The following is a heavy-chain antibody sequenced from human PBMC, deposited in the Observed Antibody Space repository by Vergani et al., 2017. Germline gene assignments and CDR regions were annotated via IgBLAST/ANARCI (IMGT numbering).Heavy chain of an antibody. CDR2: IYYSGST. CDR3: DRVRGLATVPAAIDY. D-gene: IGHD2-2*01. Sequence: QVQLQESGPGLVKPSQTLSLTCTVSGGSISSGDYYWSWIRQPPGKGLEWIGYIYYSGSTYYNPSLKSRVTISVDTSKNQFSLKLSSVTAADTAVYYCDRVRGLATVPAAIDYWGQGTLVTVSS. J-gene: IGHJ4*02. CDR1: GGSISSGDYY. V-gene: IGHV4-30-4*08.